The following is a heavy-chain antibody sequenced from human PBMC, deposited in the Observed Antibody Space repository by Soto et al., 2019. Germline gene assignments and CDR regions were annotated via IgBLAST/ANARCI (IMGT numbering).Heavy chain of an antibody. D-gene: IGHD6-6*01. Sequence: QITLKESGPTLVKPTQTLTLTCTFSGFSLSTSGVGVGWIRQPPGKALEWLALIYWDDDKRYSSSLNSRLTTTKDTSKNHVVLTMTNMDPVDTATYSCAHSRPPRLLDYWGQGTLVTVSS. V-gene: IGHV2-5*02. CDR1: GFSLSTSGVG. CDR3: AHSRPPRLLDY. CDR2: IYWDDDK. J-gene: IGHJ4*02.